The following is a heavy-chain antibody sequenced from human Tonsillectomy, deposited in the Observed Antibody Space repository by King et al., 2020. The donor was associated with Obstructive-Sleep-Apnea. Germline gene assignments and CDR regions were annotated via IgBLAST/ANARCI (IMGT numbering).Heavy chain of an antibody. Sequence: QLVQSGAEVKKPGASVKLSCKASGYTFIDYYIHWLRQPPGQGLEWMGWINPKSGGTKYTQEIEGRVTMTRDTSTNTAYMDLGRLESDDTAVYYCARVVSPKGLKSPPAYWGQGSLVTVSS. D-gene: IGHD3/OR15-3a*01. CDR2: INPKSGGT. V-gene: IGHV1-2*02. CDR1: GYTFIDYY. CDR3: ARVVSPKGLKSPPAY. J-gene: IGHJ4*02.